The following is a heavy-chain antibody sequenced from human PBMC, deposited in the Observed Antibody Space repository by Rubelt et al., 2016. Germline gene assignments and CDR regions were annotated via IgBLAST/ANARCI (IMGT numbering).Heavy chain of an antibody. Sequence: SGGSTYYADSVKGRFTISRHNSKNTLYLQMNSLRAEDTAVYYCARDGAKGSSWSGWFDPWGQGTLVTVSS. CDR2: SGGST. CDR3: ARDGAKGSSWSGWFDP. D-gene: IGHD6-13*01. V-gene: IGHV3-53*04. J-gene: IGHJ5*02.